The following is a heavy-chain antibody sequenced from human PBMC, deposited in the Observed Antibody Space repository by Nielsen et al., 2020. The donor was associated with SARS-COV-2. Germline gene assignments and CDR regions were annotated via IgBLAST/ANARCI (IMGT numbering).Heavy chain of an antibody. CDR2: FFPVRKT. V-gene: IGHV4-59*01. Sequence: SETLSLTCIVSGDSISSYHWSWIRQPPGKGLERIGYFFPVRKTDYNPSLKSRVTITMDRSRNHFSLKMNSVTAADTAVYYCARGGGGWERGYSGYPPMDVWGQGTTVTVSS. CDR3: ARGGGGWERGYSGYPPMDV. J-gene: IGHJ6*02. CDR1: GDSISSYH. D-gene: IGHD5-12*01.